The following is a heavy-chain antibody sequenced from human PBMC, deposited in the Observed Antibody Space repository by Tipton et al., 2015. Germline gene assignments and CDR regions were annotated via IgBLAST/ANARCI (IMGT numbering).Heavy chain of an antibody. CDR3: ARSNSLNEYYFDY. V-gene: IGHV3-33*01. Sequence: SLRLSCAASGFSFSSYGMHWVRQAPGKGLEWVAVIWYDGSNKHYADPVKGRFTISRDNSKNTLYLQMNSLRAEDTAVYYCARSNSLNEYYFDYWGQGTLVTVSS. CDR1: GFSFSSYG. D-gene: IGHD4-23*01. J-gene: IGHJ4*02. CDR2: IWYDGSNK.